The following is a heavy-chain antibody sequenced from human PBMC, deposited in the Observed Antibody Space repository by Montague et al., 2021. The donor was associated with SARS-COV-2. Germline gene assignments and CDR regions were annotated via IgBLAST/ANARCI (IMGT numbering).Heavy chain of an antibody. J-gene: IGHJ4*02. CDR1: GGSISSYY. CDR2: IYYSGST. Sequence: SETLSLTCTVSGGSISSYYWSWIRQPPGKGLELIWYIYYSGSTNYNPSLKSRVTISVDTSKNQFSLKLSSVTAADTAVYYCARDLGDYWGQGTLVTVSS. CDR3: ARDLGDY. V-gene: IGHV4-59*13.